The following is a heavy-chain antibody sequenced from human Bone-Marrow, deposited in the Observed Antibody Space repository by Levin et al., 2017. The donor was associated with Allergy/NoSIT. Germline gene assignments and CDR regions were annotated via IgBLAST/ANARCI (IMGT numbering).Heavy chain of an antibody. D-gene: IGHD7-27*01. CDR3: ARGPKLGPSNYFDY. J-gene: IGHJ4*02. Sequence: KISCKASGGTSSSYAISWVRQAPGQGLEWMGGIIPMFGIANYAQKFQGRVTITADESTSTAYMELSSLRSDDTAVYYCARGPKLGPSNYFDYWGQGTLVTVSS. CDR1: GGTSSSYA. V-gene: IGHV1-69*01. CDR2: IIPMFGIA.